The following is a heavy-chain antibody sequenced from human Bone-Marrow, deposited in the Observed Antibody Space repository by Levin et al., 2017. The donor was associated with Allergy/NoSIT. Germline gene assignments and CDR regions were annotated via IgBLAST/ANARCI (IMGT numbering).Heavy chain of an antibody. CDR2: IYPGDSDT. Sequence: GESLKISCKGSGYSFTSYWIGWVRQMPGKGLEWMGIIYPGDSDTRYSPSFQGQVTISADKSISTAYLQWGSLKASDTAMYYCARHRRISHYYYDYMDVWGKGTTVTVSS. V-gene: IGHV5-51*01. CDR3: ARHRRISHYYYDYMDV. CDR1: GYSFTSYW. J-gene: IGHJ6*03. D-gene: IGHD2/OR15-2a*01.